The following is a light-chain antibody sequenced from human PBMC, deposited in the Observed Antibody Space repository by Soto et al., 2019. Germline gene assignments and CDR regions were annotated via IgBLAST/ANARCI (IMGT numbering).Light chain of an antibody. J-gene: IGKJ4*01. CDR3: QQYYSFPLT. CDR1: QSVLYSSNNKNY. CDR2: WAS. V-gene: IGKV4-1*01. Sequence: DIVMTQSPDSLAVSLGERATINCKSSQSVLYSSNNKNYLCWYQQKPGQPPKLLIDWASTRESGVPDRFSGSGSGTDFTLTISSLQAEDVAVYYCQQYYSFPLTFGGGTKVEIK.